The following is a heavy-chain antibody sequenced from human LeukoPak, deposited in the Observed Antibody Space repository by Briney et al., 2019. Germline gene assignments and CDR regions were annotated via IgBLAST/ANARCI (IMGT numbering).Heavy chain of an antibody. CDR2: IWCNGNTK. Sequence: GGSLRLSCAASGFNIRSYGMHWVRQAPGEGLEWLAVIWCNGNTKYYADSVKGRFTVSRDDSQNTLHLQMDSLRAEDTAVYYSVSADIWGNYRTDSWGHGALVVVSS. CDR1: GFNIRSYG. J-gene: IGHJ5*01. V-gene: IGHV3-33*01. D-gene: IGHD3-16*02. CDR3: VSADIWGNYRTDS.